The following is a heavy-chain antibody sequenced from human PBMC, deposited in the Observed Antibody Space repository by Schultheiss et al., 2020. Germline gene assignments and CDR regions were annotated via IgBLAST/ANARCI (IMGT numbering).Heavy chain of an antibody. D-gene: IGHD3-10*01. CDR1: GASIVNIGYY. Sequence: SETLSLTCTVSGASIVNIGYYWAWIRQPPGKGPEWIVSMFHSGSTYFNASLESRVTMSVDTSKNQISLRLNSVTAADTAVYYCARHGLGVAASGSGWFDPWGPGTLVNVSS. V-gene: IGHV4-39*01. CDR2: MFHSGST. CDR3: ARHGLGVAASGSGWFDP. J-gene: IGHJ5*02.